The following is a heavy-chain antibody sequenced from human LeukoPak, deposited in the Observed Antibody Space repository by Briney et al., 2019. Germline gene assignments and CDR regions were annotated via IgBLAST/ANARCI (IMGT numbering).Heavy chain of an antibody. CDR2: IYTSGST. CDR3: ARETTYSSLIDY. J-gene: IGHJ4*02. CDR1: GGSISSYY. V-gene: IGHV4-4*08. Sequence: SETLSLTCTVSGGSISSYYWSWIRQPPGKGLEWIGRIYTSGSTNYNPSLKSRVTISVDTSKNQFSLKLSSVTAADTAVYYCARETTYSSLIDYWGQGTLVTVSS. D-gene: IGHD6-13*01.